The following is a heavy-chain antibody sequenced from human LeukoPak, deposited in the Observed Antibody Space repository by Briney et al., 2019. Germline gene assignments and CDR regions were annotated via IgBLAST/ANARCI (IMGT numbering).Heavy chain of an antibody. CDR2: INWDGENT. J-gene: IGHJ4*02. CDR3: ARDLSATWYSLAY. CDR1: GLKFGDYG. V-gene: IGHV3-20*04. D-gene: IGHD2-15*01. Sequence: PGGSLRLSCSGSGLKFGDYGLSWVRQAPGKGLEWVSGINWDGENTAYADSVKERFTISRDNAENALYLQMDSLRAEDTALYYCARDLSATWYSLAYWGRGTLVTVSS.